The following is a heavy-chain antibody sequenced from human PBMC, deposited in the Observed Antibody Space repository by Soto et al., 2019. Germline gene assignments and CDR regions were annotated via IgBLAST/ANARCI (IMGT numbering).Heavy chain of an antibody. D-gene: IGHD3-10*01. CDR3: ATSFGSGSRAFAY. CDR1: GDTFNFYT. V-gene: IGHV1-69*02. Sequence: QVQLVQSGAEVKKPGSSVKVSCKASGDTFNFYTINWVRQAPGLGLEWMGRFNPILSFSNSALKVQGRVTLTAEKSTSTAYMVLSSLRSEDTAIYYCATSFGSGSRAFAYWGQGALVTVSS. J-gene: IGHJ4*02. CDR2: FNPILSFS.